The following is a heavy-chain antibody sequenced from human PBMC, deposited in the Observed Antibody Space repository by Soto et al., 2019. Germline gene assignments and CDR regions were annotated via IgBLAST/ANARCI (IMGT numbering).Heavy chain of an antibody. CDR3: AKNWNWGSLVH. CDR2: IYYGGST. V-gene: IGHV4-59*08. D-gene: IGHD7-27*01. Sequence: SETLSLTCTVSGDSISTDYWSWIRQSPGKGLEWIGFIYYGGSTNYNPSLKSRVTISVDTPKNQFSLKLSSVTAAETAVYYCAKNWNWGSLVHWGQGTLVTVSS. J-gene: IGHJ4*02. CDR1: GDSISTDY.